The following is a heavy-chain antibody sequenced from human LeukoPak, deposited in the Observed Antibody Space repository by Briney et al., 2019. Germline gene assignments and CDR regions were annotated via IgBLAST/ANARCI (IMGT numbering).Heavy chain of an antibody. Sequence: GASVKVSCKASGYTFTGCYMHWVRQAPGQGLEWMGWINPNSGGTNYAQKFQGRVTMTRDTSISTAYMELSRLRSDDTAVYYCARAHTGHSGSYGYWGQGTLVTVSS. CDR1: GYTFTGCY. V-gene: IGHV1-2*02. D-gene: IGHD1-26*01. CDR3: ARAHTGHSGSYGY. J-gene: IGHJ4*02. CDR2: INPNSGGT.